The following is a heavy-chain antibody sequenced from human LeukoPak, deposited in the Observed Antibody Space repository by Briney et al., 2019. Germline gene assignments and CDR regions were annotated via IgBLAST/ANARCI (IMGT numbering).Heavy chain of an antibody. CDR2: ISGSGGST. CDR1: GFTFSSYA. D-gene: IGHD4-17*01. J-gene: IGHJ4*02. Sequence: GESLRLSCAASGFTFSSYAMSWVRQAPGKGLELVSAISGSGGSTYYADSVKGRFTISRDNSKNTLYLQMNSLRAEDTAVYYCERDYGDYGNYFDYWGQGTPVTVSS. CDR3: ERDYGDYGNYFDY. V-gene: IGHV3-23*01.